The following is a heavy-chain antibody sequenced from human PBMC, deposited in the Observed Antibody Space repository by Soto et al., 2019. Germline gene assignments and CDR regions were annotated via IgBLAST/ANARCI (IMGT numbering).Heavy chain of an antibody. V-gene: IGHV1-18*01. J-gene: IGHJ3*02. CDR2: ISAYNGNT. CDR1: GYTFTSYG. D-gene: IGHD4-17*01. Sequence: GASVKVSWKASGYTFTSYGISWVRQAPGQGLEWMGWISAYNGNTNYAQKLQGRVTMTTDTSTSTAYMELRSLRSDDTAVYYCARDLGGDYVYAFDIWGQGTMVTVSS. CDR3: ARDLGGDYVYAFDI.